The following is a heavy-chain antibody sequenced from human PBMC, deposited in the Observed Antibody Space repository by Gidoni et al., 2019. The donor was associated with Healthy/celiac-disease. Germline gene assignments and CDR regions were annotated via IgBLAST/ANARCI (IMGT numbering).Heavy chain of an antibody. V-gene: IGHV1-2*02. CDR3: ARVNWNYGNWFDP. CDR2: INPNSGGT. Sequence: QVQLVQSGAEVNKPGASVKVSCKASGYPFTGYYMHWVRQAPGQGLEWMGWINPNSGGTNYAQKFQGRVTMTRDTSISTAYMELSRLRSDDTAVYYCARVNWNYGNWFDPWGQGTLVTVSS. J-gene: IGHJ5*02. CDR1: GYPFTGYY. D-gene: IGHD1-7*01.